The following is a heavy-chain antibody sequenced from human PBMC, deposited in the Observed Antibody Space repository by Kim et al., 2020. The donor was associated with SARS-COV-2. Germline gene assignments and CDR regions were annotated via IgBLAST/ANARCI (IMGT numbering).Heavy chain of an antibody. V-gene: IGHV1-8*01. Sequence: ASVKVSCKASGYTFTSYDINWVRQATGQGLEWMGWMNPNSGNTGYAQKFQGRVTMTRNTSISTVYMELSSLRSEDTAVYYCAREYEPYYYGSGSDDWGQGTLVTVSS. D-gene: IGHD3-10*01. J-gene: IGHJ4*02. CDR2: MNPNSGNT. CDR3: AREYEPYYYGSGSDD. CDR1: GYTFTSYD.